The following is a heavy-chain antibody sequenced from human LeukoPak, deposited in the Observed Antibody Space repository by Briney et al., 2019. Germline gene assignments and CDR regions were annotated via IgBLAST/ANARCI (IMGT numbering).Heavy chain of an antibody. CDR1: GYTFTSYD. J-gene: IGHJ6*03. D-gene: IGHD2-15*01. Sequence: ASVKVSCKASGYTFTSYDINWVRQATGQGLEWMGWMNPNSGNTGYAQKFQGRVTMTRNTSISTAYMELSSLRSEDTAVYYCARAYSGGSGWAYNYYYMDVWGKGTTVTVSS. CDR2: MNPNSGNT. V-gene: IGHV1-8*01. CDR3: ARAYSGGSGWAYNYYYMDV.